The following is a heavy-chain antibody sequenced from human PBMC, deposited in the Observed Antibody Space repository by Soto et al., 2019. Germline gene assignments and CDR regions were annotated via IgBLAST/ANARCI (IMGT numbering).Heavy chain of an antibody. CDR3: AHFDWLLYAFDT. D-gene: IGHD3-9*01. CDR2: INSDRSST. V-gene: IGHV3-74*01. Sequence: GGSLRLSCAASGFTFSRYWMHCVRQAPGKGLVWVSRINSDRSSTSYADSVKGRFTISRDNAKNTLYLQMNSLRAEDTAVYYCAHFDWLLYAFDTWGQGTMVTVSS. CDR1: GFTFSRYW. J-gene: IGHJ3*02.